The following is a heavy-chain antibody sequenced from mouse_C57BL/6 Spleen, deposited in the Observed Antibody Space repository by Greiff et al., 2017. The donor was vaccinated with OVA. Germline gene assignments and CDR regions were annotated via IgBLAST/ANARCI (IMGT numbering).Heavy chain of an antibody. V-gene: IGHV1-54*01. Sequence: QVQLKQSGAELVRPGTSVKVSCKASGYAFTNYLIEWVKQRPGQGLEWIGVINPGSGGTNYNEKFKGKATLTADKSSSTAYMQLSSLTSEDSAVYFCARRLRHYAMDYWGQGTSVTVSS. CDR3: ARRLRHYAMDY. CDR2: INPGSGGT. CDR1: GYAFTNYL. D-gene: IGHD2-4*01. J-gene: IGHJ4*01.